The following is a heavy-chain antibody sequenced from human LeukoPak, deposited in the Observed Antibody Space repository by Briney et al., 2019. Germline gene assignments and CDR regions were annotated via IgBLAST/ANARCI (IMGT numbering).Heavy chain of an antibody. CDR1: GVSINSYY. CDR3: ARAAYGDYRYYYFYLDV. D-gene: IGHD4-17*01. J-gene: IGHJ6*03. V-gene: IGHV4-4*07. Sequence: SETLSLTCTVSGVSINSYYWSWIRQPAGKGLEWIGRIYTSGSSNYNPSLKSRVTMSVDTYKNQFSLRLTSVTAADTAVYYCARAAYGDYRYYYFYLDVWGKGTTVTVSS. CDR2: IYTSGSS.